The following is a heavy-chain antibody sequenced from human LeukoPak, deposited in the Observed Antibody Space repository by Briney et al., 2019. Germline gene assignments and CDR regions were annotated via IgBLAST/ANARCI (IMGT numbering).Heavy chain of an antibody. V-gene: IGHV4-4*02. CDR3: ARLSDTAYYYDSSGYSYYFDY. CDR2: IYHSGST. Sequence: PSGTLSLTCAVSGGSISSSNWWSWVRQPPGKGLEWIGEIYHSGSTNYNPSLKSRVTISVDKSKNQFSLKLSSVTAADTAVYYCARLSDTAYYYDSSGYSYYFDYWGQGTLVTVSS. J-gene: IGHJ4*02. CDR1: GGSISSSNW. D-gene: IGHD3-22*01.